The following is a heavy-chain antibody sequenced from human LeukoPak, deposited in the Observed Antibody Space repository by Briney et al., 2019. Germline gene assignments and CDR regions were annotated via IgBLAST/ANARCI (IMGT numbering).Heavy chain of an antibody. V-gene: IGHV4-34*01. D-gene: IGHD5-18*01. Sequence: SETLSLTCAVYGGSFSGYYSSWIRQPPGKGLEWIGEINHSGSTNYNPSLKSRVTISVDTSKNQFSLKLSSVTAADAAVYYCASCRGYSYGYVFDYWGQGTLVTVSS. CDR3: ASCRGYSYGYVFDY. CDR1: GGSFSGYY. CDR2: INHSGST. J-gene: IGHJ4*02.